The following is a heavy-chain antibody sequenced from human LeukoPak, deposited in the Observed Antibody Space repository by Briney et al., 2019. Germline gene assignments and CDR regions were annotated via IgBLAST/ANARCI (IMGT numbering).Heavy chain of an antibody. CDR1: GFTFSNYG. V-gene: IGHV3-30*02. Sequence: PGGSLRLSCGASGFTFSNYGMHWVRQAPGKGLEWVAFIRYDGRNKYYADSVKGRFTISRDNSKNTLYLQMNSLRPEDTAVYYCAKVRGSDSRFDYWGQGTLVTVSS. D-gene: IGHD2-15*01. J-gene: IGHJ4*02. CDR3: AKVRGSDSRFDY. CDR2: IRYDGRNK.